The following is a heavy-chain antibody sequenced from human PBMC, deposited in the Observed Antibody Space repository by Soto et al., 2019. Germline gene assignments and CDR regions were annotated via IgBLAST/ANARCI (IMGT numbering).Heavy chain of an antibody. D-gene: IGHD1-1*01. Sequence: SGPTLVNPTQTLTLTCTFSGFSLSTPGVGVNWIRQPPGKALEWLALIYWHDDKRYSPSLKSRLTITKDTSKNQVVLTMADMDPVDTATYYCAHRGGATVGLDYFEYWGQRALVTVSS. CDR3: AHRGGATVGLDYFEY. J-gene: IGHJ4*02. V-gene: IGHV2-5*01. CDR1: GFSLSTPGVG. CDR2: IYWHDDK.